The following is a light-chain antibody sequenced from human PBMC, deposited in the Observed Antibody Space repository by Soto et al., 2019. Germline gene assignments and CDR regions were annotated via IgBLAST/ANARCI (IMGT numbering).Light chain of an antibody. J-gene: IGKJ1*01. CDR2: AAS. CDR3: QKYHSAPPT. V-gene: IGKV1-27*01. CDR1: QGISTF. Sequence: DIQLTQSPSSLSASVGDRVTITCRASQGISTFVAWYQQKPGKVPKLLIYAASTLQSGFPSRFSGSGSGTEFTLSISSLQPEDVGTFYCQKYHSAPPTFGHGTRVEIK.